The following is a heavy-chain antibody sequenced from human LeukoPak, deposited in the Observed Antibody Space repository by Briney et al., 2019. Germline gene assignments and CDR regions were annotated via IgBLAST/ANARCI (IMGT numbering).Heavy chain of an antibody. CDR3: ARGKGLENYFDY. J-gene: IGHJ4*02. D-gene: IGHD6-19*01. V-gene: IGHV4-30-4*01. Sequence: PSETLSLTCTVSGGSISSGDYYWSWIRQPPGTGLEWIGYIYYSGSTYYNPSLKSRVTISVDTSKNQFSLKLSSVTAADTAVYYCARGKGLENYFDYWGQGTLVTDSS. CDR2: IYYSGST. CDR1: GGSISSGDYY.